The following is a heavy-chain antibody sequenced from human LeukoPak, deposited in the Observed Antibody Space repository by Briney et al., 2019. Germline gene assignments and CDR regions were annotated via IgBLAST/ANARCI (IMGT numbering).Heavy chain of an antibody. D-gene: IGHD1-26*01. Sequence: PGGSLRLSCAASGFTVSSNYMSWVRQAPGKGLEWVSVIYSGGSTYYADSVKGRFTISRDNSKITLYLQMNSLRAEDTAAYYCAIQSRIVGATPFFDYWGQGILVTVSS. CDR1: GFTVSSNY. V-gene: IGHV3-66*02. J-gene: IGHJ4*02. CDR2: IYSGGST. CDR3: AIQSRIVGATPFFDY.